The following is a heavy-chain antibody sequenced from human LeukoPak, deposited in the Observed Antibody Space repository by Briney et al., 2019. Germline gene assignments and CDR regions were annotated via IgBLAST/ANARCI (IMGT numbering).Heavy chain of an antibody. D-gene: IGHD2-15*01. Sequence: QPGGSLRLSCAASGFTFSSYAMSWVRQAPGKGGEWVSAISGRGGSTYYADSVKGRFTISRDNSKNTLYLQMNSLRAEDTAVYYCANTYRLLQYYFDYWGQGTLVTVSS. CDR3: ANTYRLLQYYFDY. J-gene: IGHJ4*02. CDR2: ISGRGGST. CDR1: GFTFSSYA. V-gene: IGHV3-23*01.